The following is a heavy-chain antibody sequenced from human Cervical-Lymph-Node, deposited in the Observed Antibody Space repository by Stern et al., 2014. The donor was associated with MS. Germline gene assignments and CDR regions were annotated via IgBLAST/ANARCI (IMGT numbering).Heavy chain of an antibody. CDR2: IKTNAGNP. Sequence: QMQLVQSGSELKEPGASVKVSCKASGYTFTNYAINWVRQAPGKGLEWMGWIKTNAGNPTYAQGFTGRFVFSLDTSVSTAYLQISSLKAEDTAVYYCARVVGVTGVSSYTYWGQGTLVTVSS. CDR1: GYTFTNYA. J-gene: IGHJ4*02. D-gene: IGHD1-26*01. CDR3: ARVVGVTGVSSYTY. V-gene: IGHV7-4-1*02.